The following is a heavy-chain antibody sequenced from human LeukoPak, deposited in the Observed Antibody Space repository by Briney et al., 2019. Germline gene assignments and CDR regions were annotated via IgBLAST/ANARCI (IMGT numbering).Heavy chain of an antibody. CDR3: AKGGAPNLAGF. Sequence: PGGSLRLSCAASGFSVSAIYMSWVRQAPGKGLEWVSIIYPSGDTYYADSLKGRFTISRDNSKNTLFLQMNGLRADDTAVYYCAKGGAPNLAGFWGPGTLVTASS. D-gene: IGHD4/OR15-4a*01. J-gene: IGHJ4*02. CDR2: IYPSGDT. V-gene: IGHV3-53*01. CDR1: GFSVSAIY.